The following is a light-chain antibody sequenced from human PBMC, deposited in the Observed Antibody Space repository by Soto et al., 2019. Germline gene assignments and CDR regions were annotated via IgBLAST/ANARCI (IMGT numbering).Light chain of an antibody. CDR3: SSYVVSYNWV. V-gene: IGLV2-8*01. CDR2: EVT. J-gene: IGLJ3*02. CDR1: SSDVGEHYY. Sequence: QSALTQPPSASGSPGQSVTISCTGTSSDVGEHYYVSWYQKHPGKAPKLIIYEVTKRPSGVPYRFSGSKSGNTASLTVSGLQAEDEADYYCSSYVVSYNWVFGGGTKLTVL.